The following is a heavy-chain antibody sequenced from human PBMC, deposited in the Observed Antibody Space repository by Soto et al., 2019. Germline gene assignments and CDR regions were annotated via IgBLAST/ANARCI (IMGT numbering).Heavy chain of an antibody. J-gene: IGHJ4*02. Sequence: GGSLRLSCAASGFTLSSYWMSWVRQAPGKGLEWVANIKQDGSEKYYVDSVKGRFTISRDNAKNSLYLQMNSLRAEDTAVYYCARVLTGTSWGLYYFDYWGQGTLVTVSS. CDR3: ARVLTGTSWGLYYFDY. CDR1: GFTLSSYW. V-gene: IGHV3-7*03. CDR2: IKQDGSEK. D-gene: IGHD7-27*01.